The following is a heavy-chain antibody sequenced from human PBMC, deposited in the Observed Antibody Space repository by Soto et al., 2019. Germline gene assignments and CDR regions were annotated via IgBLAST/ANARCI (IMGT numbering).Heavy chain of an antibody. Sequence: KESGPTLVKPTQTLTLTCTFSGFSLSTSGVGVGWIRQPPVKALEWLALIYWDDDKRYSPSLKSRLTITKDTSKNQVVLTMTNMDPVDTATYYGAHSPYYPPELAYFDYWGQGTLVTVSS. V-gene: IGHV2-5*02. CDR2: IYWDDDK. CDR1: GFSLSTSGVG. D-gene: IGHD1-26*01. J-gene: IGHJ4*02. CDR3: AHSPYYPPELAYFDY.